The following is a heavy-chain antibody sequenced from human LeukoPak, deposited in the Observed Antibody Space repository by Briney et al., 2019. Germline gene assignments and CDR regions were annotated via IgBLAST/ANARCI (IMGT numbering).Heavy chain of an antibody. CDR2: INPSGGST. CDR1: GYTFTSCY. CDR3: ARGGSYGSGSYTGPFDY. J-gene: IGHJ4*02. Sequence: GASVKVSCKASGYTFTSCYMHWVRQAPGQGLEWMGIINPSGGSTSYAQKFQGRVTMTRDMSTSTVYMELSSLRSEDTAVYYCARGGSYGSGSYTGPFDYWGQGTLVTVSS. V-gene: IGHV1-46*01. D-gene: IGHD3-10*01.